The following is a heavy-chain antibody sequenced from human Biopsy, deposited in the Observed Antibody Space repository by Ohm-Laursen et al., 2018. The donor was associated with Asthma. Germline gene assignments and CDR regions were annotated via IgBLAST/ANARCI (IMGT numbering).Heavy chain of an antibody. Sequence: GSLRLSCTASGFTVSTNGMSWVRQPPGKGLEWVSVIYSGGGTYYADSVQGRVTISRDNSKNTLSLQMNSLRAEDTAVYYCARAYGGGFFSGAFDIWGQGTMVTVSS. V-gene: IGHV3-53*01. CDR3: ARAYGGGFFSGAFDI. J-gene: IGHJ3*02. CDR2: IYSGGGT. D-gene: IGHD4-23*01. CDR1: GFTVSTNG.